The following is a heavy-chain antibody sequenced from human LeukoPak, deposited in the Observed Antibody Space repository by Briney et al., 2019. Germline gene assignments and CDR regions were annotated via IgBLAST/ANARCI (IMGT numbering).Heavy chain of an antibody. CDR1: GYSISSGYY. CDR3: AKYGGNPSSYFDY. D-gene: IGHD4-23*01. J-gene: IGHJ4*02. V-gene: IGHV4-38-2*02. CDR2: IYHSGST. Sequence: SETLSLTCTVSGYSISSGYYWGWIRQPPGKGLEWIGSIYHSGSTYYNPSLKSRVTISVDASKNQFSLKLSSVTAADTAVYYCAKYGGNPSSYFDYWGQGTLVTVSS.